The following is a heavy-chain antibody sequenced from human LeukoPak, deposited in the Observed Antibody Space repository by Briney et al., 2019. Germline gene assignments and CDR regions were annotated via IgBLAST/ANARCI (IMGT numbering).Heavy chain of an antibody. Sequence: GGSLRLSCAASGFTFSSYAMSWVRQAPGKGLEWVSSSGDSGSGAYYADSVKGRFTISRDNSKNMVYLQMNSLRAEDTAVYYCAKDQGYYDSSGYHPFDYWGQGTLVTVSS. D-gene: IGHD3-22*01. V-gene: IGHV3-23*01. J-gene: IGHJ4*02. CDR1: GFTFSSYA. CDR3: AKDQGYYDSSGYHPFDY. CDR2: SGDSGSGA.